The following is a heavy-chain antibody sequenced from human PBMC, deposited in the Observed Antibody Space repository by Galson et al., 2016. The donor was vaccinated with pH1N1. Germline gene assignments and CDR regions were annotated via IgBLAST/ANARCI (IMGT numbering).Heavy chain of an antibody. V-gene: IGHV3-7*01. CDR1: GFTFSNYW. J-gene: IGHJ4*02. Sequence: SLRLSCAASGFTFSNYWMHWVRQVPGKGLEWVANIKEDGSETYYVDSVRGRFTISRDNAKNSLYLQMNSLRDEDTVLYYCARAIGSRSAYWGQGTLVTVSS. CDR2: IKEDGSET. CDR3: ARAIGSRSAY. D-gene: IGHD3-16*02.